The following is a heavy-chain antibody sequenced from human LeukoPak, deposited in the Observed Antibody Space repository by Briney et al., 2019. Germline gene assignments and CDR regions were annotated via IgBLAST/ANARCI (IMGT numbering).Heavy chain of an antibody. CDR3: ARVRRGYDFWSGGHNFDY. CDR2: INPSGGST. V-gene: IGHV1-46*01. Sequence: ASMKVSCKASGYTFTSYYMHWVRQAPGQGLEWMGIINPSGGSTSYAQKFQGRVTMTRDTSTSTVYMELSSLRSEDTAVYYCARVRRGYDFWSGGHNFDYWGQGTLVTVSS. J-gene: IGHJ4*02. D-gene: IGHD3-3*01. CDR1: GYTFTSYY.